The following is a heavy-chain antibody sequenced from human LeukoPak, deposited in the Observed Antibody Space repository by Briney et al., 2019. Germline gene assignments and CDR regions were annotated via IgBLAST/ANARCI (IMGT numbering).Heavy chain of an antibody. CDR3: AREDTAMGIDY. CDR2: ISYDGSNK. V-gene: IGHV3-30-3*01. Sequence: PGRSLRLSCGASGFTFSSYAMHWVRQAPGKGLEWVAVISYDGSNKYYADSVKGRFTISRDNSKNTLYLQMNSLRAEDTAVYYCAREDTAMGIDYWGQGTLVTVSS. CDR1: GFTFSSYA. J-gene: IGHJ4*02. D-gene: IGHD5-18*01.